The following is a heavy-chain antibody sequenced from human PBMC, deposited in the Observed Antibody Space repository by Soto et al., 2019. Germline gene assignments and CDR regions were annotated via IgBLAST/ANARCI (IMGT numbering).Heavy chain of an antibody. CDR2: ISYDGSNK. J-gene: IGHJ4*02. CDR3: ARDSNYYDSSGYLGC. Sequence: GGSLRLSCAASGFTFSSYAMHWVRQAPGKGLEWVAVISYDGSNKYYADSVKGRFTISRDNSKNTLYLQMNSLRAEDTAVYYCARDSNYYDSSGYLGCWGQGTLVTVS. V-gene: IGHV3-30-3*01. D-gene: IGHD3-22*01. CDR1: GFTFSSYA.